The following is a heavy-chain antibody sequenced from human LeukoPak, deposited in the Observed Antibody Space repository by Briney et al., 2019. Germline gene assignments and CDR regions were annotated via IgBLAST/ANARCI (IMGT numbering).Heavy chain of an antibody. Sequence: GESLKISCKGSGYSFTSYWIGWVRQMPGKGLEWMGIIYPGDSGTRYSPSFQGQVTISADKSISTAYLQWSSLKASDTAMYYCAIRVKIQLWSKSSYYFDYWGQGTLVTVSS. CDR1: GYSFTSYW. CDR2: IYPGDSGT. CDR3: AIRVKIQLWSKSSYYFDY. D-gene: IGHD5-18*01. J-gene: IGHJ4*02. V-gene: IGHV5-51*01.